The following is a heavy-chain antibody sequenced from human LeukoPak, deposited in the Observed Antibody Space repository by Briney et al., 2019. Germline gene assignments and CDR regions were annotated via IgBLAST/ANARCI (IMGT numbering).Heavy chain of an antibody. J-gene: IGHJ4*02. D-gene: IGHD6-13*01. CDR1: GFTFSTYW. CDR3: ARVTFSSSWYYFDY. Sequence: PGGSLRLSCAASGFTFSTYWMHWVRQAPGKGLVWVSRTNSDGSRTDYADSVKGRFTISRDNSKNTLYLQMNSLRTEDTAVYYCARVTFSSSWYYFDYWGQGTLVTVSS. V-gene: IGHV3-74*01. CDR2: TNSDGSRT.